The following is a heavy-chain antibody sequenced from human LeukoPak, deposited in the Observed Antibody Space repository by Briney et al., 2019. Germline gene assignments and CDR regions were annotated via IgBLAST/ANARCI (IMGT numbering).Heavy chain of an antibody. CDR3: ARGSSQLWSAD. V-gene: IGHV4-34*01. Sequence: ETLSLTCAVYGGSFSGYYWSWIRQPPGKGLEWIGEINHSGSTNYNPSLTSRVTISVDTSKNQFSLKLSSVTAADTAVYYCARGSSQLWSADWGQGTLVTVSS. D-gene: IGHD5-18*01. CDR1: GGSFSGYY. J-gene: IGHJ4*02. CDR2: INHSGST.